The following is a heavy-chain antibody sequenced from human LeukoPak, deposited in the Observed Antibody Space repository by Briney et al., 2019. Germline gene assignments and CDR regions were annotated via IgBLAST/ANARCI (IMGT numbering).Heavy chain of an antibody. J-gene: IGHJ4*02. CDR3: AHRRQLGFGAAGFDY. Sequence: SGPTLVKPTQTLTVTCTFSGFSLSTSGVGVGWIRQPPGKALEWLALIYWNEDKRYSPSLKSRLTITKDTSKNQVVLTMTNTDPVDTATYYCAHRRQLGFGAAGFDYWGQGTLVTVSS. D-gene: IGHD3-10*01. CDR2: IYWNEDK. V-gene: IGHV2-5*01. CDR1: GFSLSTSGVG.